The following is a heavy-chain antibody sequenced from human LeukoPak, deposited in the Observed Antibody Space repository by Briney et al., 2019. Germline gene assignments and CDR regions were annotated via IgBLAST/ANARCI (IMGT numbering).Heavy chain of an antibody. D-gene: IGHD3-16*02. Sequence: GGSLRLSCAASGFIFRNYDTTWVRQAPGKGLQWVSHIITSGANTYYADSVKGRFTISRDNSKNTLYLQMNSLRAEDTAVYYCASGDYVWGSYRYAGTFDYWGQGTLVTVSS. CDR1: GFIFRNYD. J-gene: IGHJ4*02. V-gene: IGHV3-23*01. CDR2: IITSGANT. CDR3: ASGDYVWGSYRYAGTFDY.